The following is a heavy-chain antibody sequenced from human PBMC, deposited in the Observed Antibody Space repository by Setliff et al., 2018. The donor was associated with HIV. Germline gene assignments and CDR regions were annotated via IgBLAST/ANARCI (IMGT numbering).Heavy chain of an antibody. CDR2: IYTTGST. D-gene: IGHD1-26*01. V-gene: IGHV4-61*09. Sequence: SETLSLTCTVSGGSIGSGSHYWSWIRQPAGKGREWIGHIYTTGSTNYNPSLKSRVTISADTSNNQFSLRLTSMTAADTAVYYCAKTSVGATGLYAFDIWGQGTMVTVSS. CDR3: AKTSVGATGLYAFDI. J-gene: IGHJ3*02. CDR1: GGSIGSGSHY.